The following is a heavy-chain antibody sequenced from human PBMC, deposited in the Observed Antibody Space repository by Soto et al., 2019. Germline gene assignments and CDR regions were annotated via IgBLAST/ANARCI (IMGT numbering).Heavy chain of an antibody. CDR2: IHPKFGTT. J-gene: IGHJ6*02. Sequence: QVRLVQAGGEVKKPGSSVKVSCKGSGGTFTSYIITWVRHCPGQGLEWVGGIHPKFGTTNYDKKFQGRVTLPANVSSIIVYLELSNLLSVDTGVYYCARGRYDRFGRHYFGLYVWGQGTTVTVS. D-gene: IGHD1-1*01. CDR3: ARGRYDRFGRHYFGLYV. CDR1: GGTFTSYI. V-gene: IGHV1-69*12.